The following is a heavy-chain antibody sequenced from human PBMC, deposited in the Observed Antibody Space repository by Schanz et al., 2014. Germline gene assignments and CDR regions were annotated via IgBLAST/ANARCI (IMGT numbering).Heavy chain of an antibody. CDR1: GYTFTGYH. CDR2: INPNSGAA. CDR3: ARRYSSGWYEFDY. Sequence: QVQLVQSGAEVKKPGASVKVSCKASGYTFTGYHMHWVRQAPGQGLEWMGRINPNSGAANYAQKFQGRVTLTRDTSRSTAYMELSRLTSDDTAVYYCARRYSSGWYEFDYWGQGTLVTVSS. V-gene: IGHV1-2*06. D-gene: IGHD6-19*01. J-gene: IGHJ4*02.